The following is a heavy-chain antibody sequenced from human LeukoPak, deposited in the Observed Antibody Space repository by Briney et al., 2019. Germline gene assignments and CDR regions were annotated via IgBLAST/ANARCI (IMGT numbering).Heavy chain of an antibody. CDR1: GFTFSNAW. D-gene: IGHD2-15*01. V-gene: IGHV3-15*04. Sequence: GGSLRLSCAASGFTFSNAWMSWVRQAPGKGLEWVGRIESKTDGGTTDYAAPVKGRFHISRDDSKNTLYLQMNSLKTEDTAVYYCTTAIGYCSGGSCYFFFDYWGQGTLVTVSS. CDR3: TTAIGYCSGGSCYFFFDY. J-gene: IGHJ4*02. CDR2: IESKTDGGTT.